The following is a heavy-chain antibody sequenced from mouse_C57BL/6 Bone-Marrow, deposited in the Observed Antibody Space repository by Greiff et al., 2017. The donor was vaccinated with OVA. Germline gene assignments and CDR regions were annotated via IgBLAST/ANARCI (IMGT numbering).Heavy chain of an antibody. CDR2: ISDGGSYT. CDR3: ARGRQRRPHFDY. V-gene: IGHV5-4*01. Sequence: VQLKESGGGLVKPGGSLKLSCAASGFTFSSYAMSWVRQTPEKRLEWVATISDGGSYTSYPANVKGRFTISRDNTKNNLYLQMSHLKSEDTAMYYCARGRQRRPHFDYWGKGTTLTVSS. CDR1: GFTFSSYA. J-gene: IGHJ2*01. D-gene: IGHD3-2*02.